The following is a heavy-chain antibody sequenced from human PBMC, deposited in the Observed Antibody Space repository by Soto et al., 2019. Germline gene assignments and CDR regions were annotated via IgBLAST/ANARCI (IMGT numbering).Heavy chain of an antibody. J-gene: IGHJ4*02. D-gene: IGHD3-22*01. Sequence: SLKISCKVSGYSFTIYWIGWVRQMPGKGLEWMGIIYPGDSDTRYSPSFQGQVTISADKSISTAYLQWSSLKASDTAMYYCARIRYYDSSGPIDYWGQGTLVTVSS. CDR3: ARIRYYDSSGPIDY. V-gene: IGHV5-51*01. CDR2: IYPGDSDT. CDR1: GYSFTIYW.